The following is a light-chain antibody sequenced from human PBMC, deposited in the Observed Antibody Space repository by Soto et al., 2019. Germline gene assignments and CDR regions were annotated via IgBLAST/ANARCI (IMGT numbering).Light chain of an antibody. J-gene: IGKJ1*01. V-gene: IGKV1-5*01. CDR3: QQYSSYPWT. Sequence: DIQMTQSPSTLSASVGDRVTITCRPSQTISSWLAWYRQKPGRAPNLLIYDASSLESGVPSRFSGSGSGTEFTLTISSLQPDDFATYYCQQYSSYPWTFGQGTKVEIK. CDR2: DAS. CDR1: QTISSW.